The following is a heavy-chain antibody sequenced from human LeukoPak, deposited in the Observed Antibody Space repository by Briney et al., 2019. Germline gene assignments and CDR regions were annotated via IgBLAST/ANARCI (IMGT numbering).Heavy chain of an antibody. D-gene: IGHD3-10*01. CDR3: ARGSYYGSGSYYNDGVIARY. CDR2: IIPILGIA. J-gene: IGHJ4*02. V-gene: IGHV1-69*04. Sequence: SVKVPCKASGGTFSSYAISWVRQAPGQGLEWMGRIIPILGIANYAQKFQGRVTITADKSTSTAYMELSSLRSEDTAVYYCARGSYYGSGSYYNDGVIARYWGQGTLVTVSS. CDR1: GGTFSSYA.